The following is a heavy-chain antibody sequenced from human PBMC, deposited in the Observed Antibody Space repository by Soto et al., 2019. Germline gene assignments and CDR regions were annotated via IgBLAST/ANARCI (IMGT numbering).Heavy chain of an antibody. J-gene: IGHJ3*02. Sequence: PSETLSLTCAVYGGSFSGYYWTWIRQPPGKGLEWIGYIYYSGSTNYNPSLKSQVTISVDTSKNQLSLKQSSVTAADTAVYYCARTPDIWGQGTMVTVSS. CDR2: IYYSGST. CDR1: GGSFSGYY. V-gene: IGHV4-59*12. CDR3: ARTPDI.